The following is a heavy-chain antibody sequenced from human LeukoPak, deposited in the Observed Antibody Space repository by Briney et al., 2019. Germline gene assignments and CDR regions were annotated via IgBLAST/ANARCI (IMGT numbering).Heavy chain of an antibody. CDR3: AREDYDIHWFDP. CDR2: MNPNSGNT. Sequence: ASVKVSCKASGYTFTSYDINWVRQATGQGLEWMGWMNPNSGNTGYAQKFQGRVTMARNASISTAYMELSSLRSEDTAVYYCAREDYDIHWFDPWGQGTLVTVSS. D-gene: IGHD3-9*01. J-gene: IGHJ5*02. CDR1: GYTFTSYD. V-gene: IGHV1-8*01.